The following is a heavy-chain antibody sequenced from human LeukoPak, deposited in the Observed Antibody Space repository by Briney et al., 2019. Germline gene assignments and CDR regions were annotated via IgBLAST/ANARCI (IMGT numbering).Heavy chain of an antibody. CDR1: GGSISSSSYY. CDR3: ARHRIKYYYDSSGYSPNWFDP. Sequence: SETLSLTCTVSGGSISSSSYYWGWIRQPPGKGVEWIGSIYYSGSTYYNPSLKSRVTISVDTSKNQFSLKLSSVAAADTAVYYCARHRIKYYYDSSGYSPNWFDPWGQGTLVTVSS. J-gene: IGHJ5*02. CDR2: IYYSGST. V-gene: IGHV4-39*01. D-gene: IGHD3-22*01.